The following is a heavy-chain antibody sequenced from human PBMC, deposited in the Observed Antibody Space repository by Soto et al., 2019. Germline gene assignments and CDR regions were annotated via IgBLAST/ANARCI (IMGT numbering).Heavy chain of an antibody. CDR3: ARDDTLLWFGESRMDV. V-gene: IGHV3-21*01. Sequence: GGCLRLGCAASGFTFSSYSMNWVRKDPGKGLEWVSSISSSSSYIYYADSVKGRFTISRDNAKNSLYLQMNSLRAEDTAVYYCARDDTLLWFGESRMDVWGQGTTVTVSS. D-gene: IGHD3-10*01. J-gene: IGHJ6*02. CDR1: GFTFSSYS. CDR2: ISSSSSYI.